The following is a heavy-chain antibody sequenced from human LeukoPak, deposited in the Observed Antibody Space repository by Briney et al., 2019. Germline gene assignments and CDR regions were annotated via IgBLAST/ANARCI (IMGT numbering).Heavy chain of an antibody. CDR3: VYSSGWYRDY. D-gene: IGHD6-19*01. V-gene: IGHV3-73*01. CDR1: GFTFSRSA. CDR2: IRGKANSYAT. J-gene: IGHJ4*02. Sequence: GGSLRLSCAASGFTFSRSAMHWVRQASGKGLEWVGRIRGKANSYATAYAASVKGRFTISRDDSKNTAYLQMNSLKTEDTAVYYCVYSSGWYRDYWGQGTLVTVSS.